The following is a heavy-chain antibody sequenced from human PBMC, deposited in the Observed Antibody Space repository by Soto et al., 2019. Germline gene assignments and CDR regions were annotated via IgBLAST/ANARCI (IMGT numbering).Heavy chain of an antibody. V-gene: IGHV3-30*02. D-gene: IGHD3-22*01. CDR2: IRYDGSRK. J-gene: IGHJ4*02. Sequence: HPGASLRRSSAASGFIFGNYGMHWVRQAPGKGLEWVAAIRYDGSRKYYADSVKGRFTISRDNSKNTLYLEMNSLRAEDTAVYYCASGYYERRSYQGEFDYWGQGP. CDR1: GFIFGNYG. CDR3: ASGYYERRSYQGEFDY.